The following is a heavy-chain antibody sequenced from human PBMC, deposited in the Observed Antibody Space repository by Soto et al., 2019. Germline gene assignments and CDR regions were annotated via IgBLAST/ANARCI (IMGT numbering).Heavy chain of an antibody. D-gene: IGHD6-19*01. Sequence: QVQLQESGPGLVKPSGTLSLTCAVSGGSISSSNWWSWVRQPPGKGLEWIGEIYHSGSTNYNPSLKSRVTISVDKSKDQFSLKLSSVTAADTTVYYCARRRGSSGWFRAYFDYWGQGTLVTVSS. CDR2: IYHSGST. CDR1: GGSISSSNW. CDR3: ARRRGSSGWFRAYFDY. V-gene: IGHV4-4*02. J-gene: IGHJ4*02.